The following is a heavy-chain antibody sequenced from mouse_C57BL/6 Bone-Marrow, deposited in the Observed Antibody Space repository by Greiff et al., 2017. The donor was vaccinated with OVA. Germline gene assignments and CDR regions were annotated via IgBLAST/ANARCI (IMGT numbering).Heavy chain of an antibody. CDR3: ARHGAVGGYFDV. J-gene: IGHJ1*03. CDR2: ISNLAYSI. Sequence: EVKLQESGGGLVQPGGSLKLSCAASGFTFSDYGMAWVRQAPRKGPEWVAFISNLAYSIYYADTVTGRFTISRENAKNTLYLEMSSLRSEDTAMYYCARHGAVGGYFDVWGTGTTVTVSS. D-gene: IGHD3-3*01. V-gene: IGHV5-15*01. CDR1: GFTFSDYG.